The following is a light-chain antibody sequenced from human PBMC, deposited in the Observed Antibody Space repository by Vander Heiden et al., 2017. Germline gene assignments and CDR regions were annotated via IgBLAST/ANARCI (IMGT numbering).Light chain of an antibody. V-gene: IGKV1-5*03. CDR3: QQNDRYSPT. J-gene: IGKJ1*01. CDR2: AAS. Sequence: DIQITQSPSTLSASIGDRITITCRASQDIDIWLAWYQQKPGQAPKLLIYAASTPESGVPSRFSGSGSGTVFTLTISSLQPDDSATYFCQQNDRYSPTFGQGTKVEI. CDR1: QDIDIW.